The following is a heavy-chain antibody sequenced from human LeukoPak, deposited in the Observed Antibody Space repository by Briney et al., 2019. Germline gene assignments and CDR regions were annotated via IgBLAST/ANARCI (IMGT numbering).Heavy chain of an antibody. CDR2: FTSGGST. V-gene: IGHV3-23*01. CDR1: GFTFSSYT. CDR3: AKPLGAYCSSTSCYYFDY. Sequence: GGSLRLSCAASGFTFSSYTMNWVRQAPGKGLEWVSGFTSGGSTYYADSVKGRFTISRDNSKNTLYLQMNSLRAEDTAVYYCAKPLGAYCSSTSCYYFDYWGQGTLVTVSS. J-gene: IGHJ4*02. D-gene: IGHD2-2*01.